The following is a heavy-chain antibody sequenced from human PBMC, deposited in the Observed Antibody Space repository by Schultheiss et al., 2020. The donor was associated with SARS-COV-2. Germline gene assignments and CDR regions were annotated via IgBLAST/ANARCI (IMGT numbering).Heavy chain of an antibody. V-gene: IGHV4-59*01. D-gene: IGHD3-22*01. Sequence: SETLSLTCTVSGGSISSYYWSWIRQPPGKGLEWIGYIYYSGSTYYNPSLKSRVTISVDTSKNQFSLKLSSVTAADTAVYYCAREIDAIDSSGHWFDPWGQGTLVTVSS. CDR1: GGSISSYY. CDR2: IYYSGST. J-gene: IGHJ5*02. CDR3: AREIDAIDSSGHWFDP.